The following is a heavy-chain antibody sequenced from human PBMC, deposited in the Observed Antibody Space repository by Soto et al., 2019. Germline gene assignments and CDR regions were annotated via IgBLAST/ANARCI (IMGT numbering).Heavy chain of an antibody. CDR2: MNPNSGNT. CDR3: ARAREIFYGSGSYDWFDP. V-gene: IGHV1-8*01. Sequence: ASVKVSCMASGYTFTSYDINWVRQATGQGLEWMGWMNPNSGNTGYAQKFQGRVTMTRNTSISTAYMELSSLRSEDTAVYYCARAREIFYGSGSYDWFDPWGQGTLVTVSS. J-gene: IGHJ5*02. D-gene: IGHD3-10*01. CDR1: GYTFTSYD.